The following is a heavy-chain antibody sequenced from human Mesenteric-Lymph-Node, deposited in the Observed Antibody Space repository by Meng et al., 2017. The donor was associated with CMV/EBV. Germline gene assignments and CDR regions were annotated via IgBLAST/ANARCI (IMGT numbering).Heavy chain of an antibody. CDR1: GYSFASYW. CDR3: TRHPQNYDVLTGPDS. CDR2: IYPGDSDT. J-gene: IGHJ5*01. D-gene: IGHD3-9*01. V-gene: IGHV5-51*01. Sequence: KVSCKGSGYSFASYWIGWVRQMPGKGLEWMGVIYPGDSDTRYSPSFLGQVIISVDKSISTAYLQWNSLKASDTAMYYCTRHPQNYDVLTGPDSWGQGTLVTVSS.